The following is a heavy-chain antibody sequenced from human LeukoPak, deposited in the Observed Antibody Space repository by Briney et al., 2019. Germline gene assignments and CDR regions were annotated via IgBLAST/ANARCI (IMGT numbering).Heavy chain of an antibody. CDR2: IYPGDSDT. D-gene: IGHD5-18*01. Sequence: ESLKISCKGSGYSFTSYWIGWVRQMPGKGLEWMGIIYPGDSDTRYSPSFQGQVTISADKSISTAYLQWSSLKASDTAMYYCARHSGYSYGSYYYYYYMDVWGKGTTVTVSS. CDR1: GYSFTSYW. CDR3: ARHSGYSYGSYYYYYYMDV. V-gene: IGHV5-51*01. J-gene: IGHJ6*03.